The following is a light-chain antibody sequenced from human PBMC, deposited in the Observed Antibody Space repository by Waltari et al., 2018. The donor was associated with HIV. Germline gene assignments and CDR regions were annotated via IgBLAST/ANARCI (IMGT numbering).Light chain of an antibody. CDR2: QDS. CDR3: QAWDSSTAEV. V-gene: IGLV3-1*01. J-gene: IGLJ2*01. Sequence: YELTQPPSVSVSPGQTASITCSGDKLGDKYACWYQQKPGQSPVLVIYQDSKRPSGIPERFSGSNSGNTATLTISGTQAMDEADYYCQAWDSSTAEVFGGGTKLTVL. CDR1: KLGDKY.